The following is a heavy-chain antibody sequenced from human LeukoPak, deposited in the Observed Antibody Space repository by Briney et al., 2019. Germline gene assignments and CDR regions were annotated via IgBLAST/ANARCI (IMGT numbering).Heavy chain of an antibody. CDR1: GFTFSNAW. CDR3: ARSQDGSGSYFYYFYIDV. D-gene: IGHD3-10*01. V-gene: IGHV3-15*01. J-gene: IGHJ6*03. CDR2: IKSKTDGGTT. Sequence: GGSLRLSCAASGFTFSNAWMSWVRQAPGKGLEWVGRIKSKTDGGTTDYAAPVKGRFTISRDDSKNTLYLQMNSLKTEDTAVYYCARSQDGSGSYFYYFYIDVWGKGTTV.